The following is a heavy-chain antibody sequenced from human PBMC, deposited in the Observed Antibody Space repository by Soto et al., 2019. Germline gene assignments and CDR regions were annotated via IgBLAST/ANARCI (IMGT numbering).Heavy chain of an antibody. Sequence: PGGSLRLSCASSWFTVISNYMSWVRQAPGKGLEWVSVIYSGGSTYYADSVKGRFTISRDNSKNTLYLQMNSLRAEDTAVYYCEYGYSSSSYWGQGTLVTVSS. J-gene: IGHJ4*02. CDR1: WFTVISNY. CDR2: IYSGGST. CDR3: EYGYSSSSY. V-gene: IGHV3-53*01. D-gene: IGHD6-6*01.